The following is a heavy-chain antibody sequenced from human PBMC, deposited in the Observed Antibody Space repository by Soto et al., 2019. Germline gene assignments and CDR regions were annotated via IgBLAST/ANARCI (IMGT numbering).Heavy chain of an antibody. J-gene: IGHJ6*02. CDR2: IYYSGST. CDR1: GGSISSGGYY. Sequence: PSETLSLTCTVSGGSISSGGYYWSWIRQHPGKGLEWIGYIYYSGSTYYNPSLKSRVTISVDTSKNQFSLKLSSVTAADTAVYYCARDGGSYYVSSGYPGSLGMDGWGQGTTVTVSS. V-gene: IGHV4-31*03. CDR3: ARDGGSYYVSSGYPGSLGMDG. D-gene: IGHD3-22*01.